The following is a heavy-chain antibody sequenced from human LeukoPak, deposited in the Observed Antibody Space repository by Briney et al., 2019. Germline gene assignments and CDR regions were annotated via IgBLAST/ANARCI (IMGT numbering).Heavy chain of an antibody. D-gene: IGHD5-18*01. CDR3: ARLTVDTAMITSNWYFDL. CDR1: GYSFTSYW. J-gene: IGHJ2*01. Sequence: GESLKISCKGSGYSFTSYWIGWVRQMPGKGLEYMGIIYPGDSDTRYSPSFQGQVTISAGKSISTAYLQWSSLKASDTAMYYCARLTVDTAMITSNWYFDLWGRGTLVTVSS. V-gene: IGHV5-51*01. CDR2: IYPGDSDT.